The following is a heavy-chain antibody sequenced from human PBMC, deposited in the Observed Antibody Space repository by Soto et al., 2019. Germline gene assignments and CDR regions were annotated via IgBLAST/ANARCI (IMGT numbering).Heavy chain of an antibody. V-gene: IGHV3-11*01. CDR1: GFTFSDYY. J-gene: IGHJ6*02. D-gene: IGHD6-6*01. Sequence: QVQLVESGGGLVKPGGSLRLSCAASGFTFSDYYMSWIRQAPGKGLEWVSYISSSGSTIYYADSVKGRFTISRDNAKNXXYLQMNSLSAEDTAVYYCAREVSSSTLYYYDGMDVWGQGTTVTVSS. CDR3: AREVSSSTLYYYDGMDV. CDR2: ISSSGSTI.